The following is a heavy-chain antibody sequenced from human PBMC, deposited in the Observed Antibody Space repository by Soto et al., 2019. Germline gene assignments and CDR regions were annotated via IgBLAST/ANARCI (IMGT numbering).Heavy chain of an antibody. J-gene: IGHJ2*01. CDR3: ARGGFCTGGSCFSNQRPWYFDL. CDR1: GFTFSSYV. V-gene: IGHV3-64*01. CDR2: VRSNGLNT. Sequence: DVQLVESGGGLVQPEGSLRLSCAASGFTFSSYVMNWVCQAPGKGPEHVAVVRSNGLNTYYTNSVKGRFTISRDNSKSTLYLEMGGLRADDMGVYYCARGGFCTGGSCFSNQRPWYFDLWGRGTLVTVAS. D-gene: IGHD2-15*01.